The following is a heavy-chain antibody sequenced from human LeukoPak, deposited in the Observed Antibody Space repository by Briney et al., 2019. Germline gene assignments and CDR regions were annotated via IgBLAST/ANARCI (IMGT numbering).Heavy chain of an antibody. CDR1: GFTFSSYG. Sequence: PGGSLRLSCAASGFTFSSYGMHWVRQAPGKGLEWVAVISYDGSNKYYADSVKGRFTISRDNSKNTLYLQMNSLRAEDTAVYYCARAYYDYVWGSYRSTHFDYWGQGTLVTVSS. J-gene: IGHJ4*02. D-gene: IGHD3-16*02. CDR2: ISYDGSNK. CDR3: ARAYYDYVWGSYRSTHFDY. V-gene: IGHV3-30*19.